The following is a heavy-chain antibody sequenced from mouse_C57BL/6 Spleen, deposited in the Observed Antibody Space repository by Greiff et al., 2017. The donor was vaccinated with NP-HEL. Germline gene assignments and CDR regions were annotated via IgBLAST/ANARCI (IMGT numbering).Heavy chain of an antibody. V-gene: IGHV5-16*01. Sequence: DVKLVESEGGLVQPGSSMKLSCTASGFTFSDYYMAWVRQVPEKGLEWVANINYDGSSTYYLDSLKSRFIISRDNAKNILYLQMSSLKSEDTATYYCARDGLRDYAMDYWGQGTSVTVSS. CDR3: ARDGLRDYAMDY. CDR1: GFTFSDYY. J-gene: IGHJ4*01. D-gene: IGHD2-2*01. CDR2: INYDGSST.